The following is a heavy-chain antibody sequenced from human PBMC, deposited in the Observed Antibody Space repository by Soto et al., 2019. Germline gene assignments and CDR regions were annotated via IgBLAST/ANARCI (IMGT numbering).Heavy chain of an antibody. Sequence: QLQLQESGPGLVKPSETLSLTCTVSGGSISSSNYYWGWIRQPPGKGLEWIGSISYSGSTYYNPTLKSRVTISVDTSKNQFPLKLSSVTAADTAVYYCARDVSGSSCYWGQGTLVTVSS. V-gene: IGHV4-39*01. CDR1: GGSISSSNYY. CDR3: ARDVSGSSCY. D-gene: IGHD2-15*01. CDR2: ISYSGST. J-gene: IGHJ4*02.